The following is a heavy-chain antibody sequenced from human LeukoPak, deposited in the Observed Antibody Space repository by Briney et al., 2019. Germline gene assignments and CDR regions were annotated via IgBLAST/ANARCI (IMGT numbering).Heavy chain of an antibody. D-gene: IGHD2-2*01. CDR3: ARGGYCTSTTCNPGNY. J-gene: IGHJ4*02. V-gene: IGHV1-2*02. CDR2: INPNSGDT. CDR1: GYTLTGYY. Sequence: ASVKVSCKASGYTLTGYYMHWVRQAPGQGLEWMGWINPNSGDTNYAQEFQGRVTMTRDTSISTAYMDLSRLRSEDTAVYYCARGGYCTSTTCNPGNYWGQGTLVTVSS.